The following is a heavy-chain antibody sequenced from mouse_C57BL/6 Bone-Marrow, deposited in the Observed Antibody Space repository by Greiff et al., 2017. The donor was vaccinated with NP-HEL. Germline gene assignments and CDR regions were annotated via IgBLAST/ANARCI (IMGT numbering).Heavy chain of an antibody. Sequence: QVQLKESDAELVKPGASVKISCKVSGYTFTDHTIHWMKQRPEQGLEWIGYIYPRDGSTKYNEKFKGKATLPEDKSSSTAYMQLNSLTSEDSAVYFCARYYYGSSWYFDVWGTGTTVTVSS. CDR1: GYTFTDHT. J-gene: IGHJ1*03. CDR3: ARYYYGSSWYFDV. D-gene: IGHD1-1*01. V-gene: IGHV1-78*01. CDR2: IYPRDGST.